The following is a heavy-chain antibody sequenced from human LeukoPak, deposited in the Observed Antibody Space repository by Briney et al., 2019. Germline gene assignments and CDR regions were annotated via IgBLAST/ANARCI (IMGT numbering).Heavy chain of an antibody. CDR2: IIGDGSVT. CDR3: ARERNVAVVTAFDV. V-gene: IGHV3-74*01. Sequence: GGSLRLSCAASGFTFSGSWMHWVRQTPGKGLVWVSRIIGDGSVTSYADSVKGRFTISRDNAKNSLYLQMNTLRPEDTAVYYCARERNVAVVTAFDVWGQGTMVTVSS. D-gene: IGHD2-2*01. CDR1: GFTFSGSW. J-gene: IGHJ3*01.